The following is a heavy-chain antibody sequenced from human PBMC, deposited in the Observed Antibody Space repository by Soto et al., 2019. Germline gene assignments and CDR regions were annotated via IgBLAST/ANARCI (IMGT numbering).Heavy chain of an antibody. Sequence: GGSLRLSCAASGFTFSSYGMHWVRQAPGKGLEWVAVIWYDGSNKYYADSVKGRFTISRDNSKNTLYLQMNSLRAEDTAVYYCARSLWELPNDCWGQGTLGTVSS. CDR2: IWYDGSNK. CDR1: GFTFSSYG. V-gene: IGHV3-33*01. CDR3: ARSLWELPNDC. J-gene: IGHJ4*02. D-gene: IGHD1-26*01.